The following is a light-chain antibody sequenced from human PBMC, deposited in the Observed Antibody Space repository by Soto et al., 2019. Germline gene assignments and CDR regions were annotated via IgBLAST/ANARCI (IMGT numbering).Light chain of an antibody. CDR1: SSNIGAGYD. J-gene: IGLJ1*01. V-gene: IGLV1-40*01. Sequence: QSALTQPPSLSGAPGQRVTSSCTGSSSNIGAGYDVHWYQQLPGTAPKLLIYGNSNRPSGVPDRFSGSKSGTSASLAITGLQAEDEADYYCQSYDSSLSPYVFGTGTKVTVL. CDR3: QSYDSSLSPYV. CDR2: GNS.